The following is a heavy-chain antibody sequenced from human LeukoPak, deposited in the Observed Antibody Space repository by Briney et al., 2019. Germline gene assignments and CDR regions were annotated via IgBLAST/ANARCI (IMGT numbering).Heavy chain of an antibody. CDR2: IWFDGSNK. CDR1: GFTFSSYA. V-gene: IGHV3-30*02. J-gene: IGHJ6*03. D-gene: IGHD3-3*01. CDR3: AKSLEGLVYYYFYMDV. Sequence: GGSLRLSCAASGFTFSSYAMHWVRQAPGKGLEWVAFIWFDGSNKYYADSVKGRFTISRDNSKNTLYLQMSSLRGEDTAVYYCAKSLEGLVYYYFYMDVWGKGTTVTVSS.